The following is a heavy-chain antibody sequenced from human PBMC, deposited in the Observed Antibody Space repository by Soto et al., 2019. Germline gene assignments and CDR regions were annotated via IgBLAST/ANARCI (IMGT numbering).Heavy chain of an antibody. CDR1: GGTLSSYA. V-gene: IGHV1-69*13. D-gene: IGHD2-15*01. CDR3: ARSQGGSSSLDIYYYYYYGMDV. J-gene: IGHJ6*02. CDR2: IIPIFGTA. Sequence: SVKVSCKAPGGTLSSYAISWVRQAPGQGLEWMGGIIPIFGTAKYAQKFQGRVTITADESTSTGYMELSSLRSEDTAVYYCARSQGGSSSLDIYYYYYYGMDVWGQGTTVTVSS.